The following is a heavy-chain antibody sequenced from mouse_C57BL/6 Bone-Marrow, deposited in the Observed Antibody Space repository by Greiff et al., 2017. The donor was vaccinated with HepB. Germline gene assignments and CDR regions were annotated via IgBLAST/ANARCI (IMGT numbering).Heavy chain of an antibody. J-gene: IGHJ2*01. CDR1: GYSFTGYY. CDR2: INPSTGGT. Sequence: VQLQQSGPELVKPGASVKISCKASGYSFTGYYMNWVKQSPEKSLEWIGEINPSTGGTTYNQKFKAKATLTVAKSSSTAYMQLKSLTSEDSAVYYCARYYYGSPLDYWGQGTTLTVSS. V-gene: IGHV1-42*01. CDR3: ARYYYGSPLDY. D-gene: IGHD1-1*01.